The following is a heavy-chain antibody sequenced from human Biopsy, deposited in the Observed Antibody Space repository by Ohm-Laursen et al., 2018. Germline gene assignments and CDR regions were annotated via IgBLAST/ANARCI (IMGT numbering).Heavy chain of an antibody. D-gene: IGHD1-26*01. J-gene: IGHJ4*02. Sequence: SSVKVSCKASGYTFGNYGISWVRQAPGQGLERMGWISVYNGNTDYPHKFQGRVTLTTDTSTSTAYMELRSLTSDDTAIYYCARDVVGRGASFFDFWGQRTSVTVSS. CDR1: GYTFGNYG. V-gene: IGHV1-18*01. CDR2: ISVYNGNT. CDR3: ARDVVGRGASFFDF.